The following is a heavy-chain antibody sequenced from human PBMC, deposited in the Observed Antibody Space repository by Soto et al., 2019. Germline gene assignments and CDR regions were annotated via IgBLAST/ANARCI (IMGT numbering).Heavy chain of an antibody. CDR1: GFTFSSYA. CDR3: AKDYGGTGAPPYCCDC. CDR2: ISGSGGST. Sequence: PGGSLRLSCAASGFTFSSYAMSWVRQAPGKGLEWVSAISGSGGSTYYADSVKGRFTISRDNSKNTLYLQMNSLRAEDTAVYYCAKDYGGTGAPPYCCDCWGKGTRVRVSS. V-gene: IGHV3-23*01. D-gene: IGHD3-16*01. J-gene: IGHJ4*02.